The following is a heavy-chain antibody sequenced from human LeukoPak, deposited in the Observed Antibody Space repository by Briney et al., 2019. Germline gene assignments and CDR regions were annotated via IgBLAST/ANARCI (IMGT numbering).Heavy chain of an antibody. Sequence: KASETLSLTCTVSGGSISSGGYYWSWIRQHPGKGLEWIGYIYYSGSTYYNPSLKSRVTISVDTSKNQFSLKLSSVTAADTAVYYCARVAVRGAPYSSSWDRNPYYYYGMDVWGQGTTVTVSS. CDR3: ARVAVRGAPYSSSWDRNPYYYYGMDV. J-gene: IGHJ6*02. V-gene: IGHV4-31*03. D-gene: IGHD6-13*01. CDR2: IYYSGST. CDR1: GGSISSGGYY.